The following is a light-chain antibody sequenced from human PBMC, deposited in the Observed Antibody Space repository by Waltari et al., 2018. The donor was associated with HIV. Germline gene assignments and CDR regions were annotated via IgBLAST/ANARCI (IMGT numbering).Light chain of an antibody. V-gene: IGKV3-20*01. CDR3: QQYNSSPFT. CDR1: QSVDRSY. CDR2: GAS. Sequence: IVLTQSPGTLSLSPGQRATLSCRASQSVDRSYLAWYQQKPGQAPRLLIYGASSRATGIPDRFTGSGSGTDFTLSISRLDPEDFALYYCQQYNSSPFTFGGGTRVEIK. J-gene: IGKJ4*01.